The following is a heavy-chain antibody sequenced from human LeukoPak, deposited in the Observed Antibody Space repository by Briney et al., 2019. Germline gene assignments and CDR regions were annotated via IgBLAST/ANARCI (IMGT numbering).Heavy chain of an antibody. CDR2: ISSSSSYI. CDR3: ARDLSPSASGSYYDAFDI. J-gene: IGHJ3*02. V-gene: IGHV3-21*01. Sequence: GGSLRLSCAASGFTFSSYSMNWVRQAPGKGLEWVSSISSSSSYIYYADSVKGRFTISRDNAKNSLYLQMNSLRAEDTAVYYCARDLSPSASGSYYDAFDIWGQGTMVTVSS. D-gene: IGHD3-10*01. CDR1: GFTFSSYS.